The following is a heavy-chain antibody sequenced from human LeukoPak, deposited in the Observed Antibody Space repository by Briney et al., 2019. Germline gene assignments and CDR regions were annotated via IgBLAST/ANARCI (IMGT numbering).Heavy chain of an antibody. CDR1: GGSFSGYY. D-gene: IGHD5-24*01. V-gene: IGHV4-34*01. Sequence: SETLSLTCAVYGGSFSGYYWRWIRQPPGKGLEWIGEINHSGSTNYNPPLKSRVTISVDTSKNQFSLKLSSVTAADTAVYYCARRRRWLQLNFDYWGQGTLVTVSS. CDR2: INHSGST. J-gene: IGHJ4*02. CDR3: ARRRRWLQLNFDY.